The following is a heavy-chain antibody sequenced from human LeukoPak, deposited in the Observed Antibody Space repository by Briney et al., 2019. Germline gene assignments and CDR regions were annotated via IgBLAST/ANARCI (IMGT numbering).Heavy chain of an antibody. J-gene: IGHJ4*02. Sequence: HPGRSLRLSCAASGFSLSNYGMHWVRQAPGKGLEWVAVISYDGSNRYYADSVKGRFTISRDSLKHTLYLQMNSLRAEDTAVYYCAKAVRLAYGTGYYSFDYWGQGTLVTVSS. CDR2: ISYDGSNR. CDR3: AKAVRLAYGTGYYSFDY. CDR1: GFSLSNYG. D-gene: IGHD3/OR15-3a*01. V-gene: IGHV3-30*18.